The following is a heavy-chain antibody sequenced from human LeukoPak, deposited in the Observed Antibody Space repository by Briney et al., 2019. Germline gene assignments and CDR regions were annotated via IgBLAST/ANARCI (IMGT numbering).Heavy chain of an antibody. V-gene: IGHV4-34*01. Sequence: SETLSLTCAVYGGSFSGYYWSSIRQPPGKGLEWIGEISHSGSTNYNPSLKTRVTISVDTPKNQFSLKLSSVTAADTAVYYCARGGPRGIVVVPAAYFDYWGQGTLVTVSS. CDR3: ARGGPRGIVVVPAAYFDY. J-gene: IGHJ4*02. CDR2: ISHSGST. D-gene: IGHD2-2*01. CDR1: GGSFSGYY.